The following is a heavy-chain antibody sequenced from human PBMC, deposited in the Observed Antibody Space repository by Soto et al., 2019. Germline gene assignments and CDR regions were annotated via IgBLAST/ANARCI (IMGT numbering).Heavy chain of an antibody. Sequence: TLSLTCTVSGDSVSSGSYYWTWIRETPGKGLEWMGYIYYSGSTKYNPSLRSRVTISLDISNNQFSLNLSSVTAADTAVYYCARDQIPVGASFYDSGMDVWGPGTAVTVSS. V-gene: IGHV4-61*01. D-gene: IGHD1-26*01. CDR2: IYYSGST. CDR3: ARDQIPVGASFYDSGMDV. J-gene: IGHJ6*02. CDR1: GDSVSSGSYY.